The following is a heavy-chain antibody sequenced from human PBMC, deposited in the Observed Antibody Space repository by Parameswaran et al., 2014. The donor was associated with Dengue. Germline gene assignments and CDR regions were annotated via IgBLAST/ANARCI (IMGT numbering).Heavy chain of an antibody. J-gene: IGHJ4*02. D-gene: IGHD6-19*01. CDR2: IIPILGIA. Sequence: SWVRQAPGQGLEWMGRIIPILGIANYAQKFQGRVTITADKSMSTAYMELSSLRSEDTAVYYCARGGIAVALFDYWGQGTLVTVSS. CDR3: ARGGIAVALFDY. V-gene: IGHV1-69*04.